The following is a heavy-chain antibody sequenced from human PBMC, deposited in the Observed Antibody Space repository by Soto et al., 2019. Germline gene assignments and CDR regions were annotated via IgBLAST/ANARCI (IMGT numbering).Heavy chain of an antibody. D-gene: IGHD2-2*02. CDR2: IYYSGST. Sequence: PSETLSLTSTVSGDSISSSSFYWAWIRQPPGKGLEWIGSIYYSGSTYYNPSLNSRVTISVDTYKNQFSLKLSSVTDAETAVYYCARHGDIVVVTAGIRWFDTWGQGTLVTVSS. J-gene: IGHJ5*02. V-gene: IGHV4-39*01. CDR1: GDSISSSSFY. CDR3: ARHGDIVVVTAGIRWFDT.